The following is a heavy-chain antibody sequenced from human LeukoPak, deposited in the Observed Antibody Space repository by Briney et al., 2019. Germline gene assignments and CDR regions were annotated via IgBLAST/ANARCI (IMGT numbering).Heavy chain of an antibody. CDR1: GYTFTSYY. CDR2: INPSGGST. Sequence: GASVKVSCKASGYTFTSYYIHWVRQAPGQGLEWMGIINPSGGSTNYAQRFQGRATMTRDTSTSTVYMELSSLRSEDTAVYYCTRDAVLVDPNGPCFDYWGQGTLVTVSS. D-gene: IGHD2-8*01. J-gene: IGHJ4*02. V-gene: IGHV1-46*01. CDR3: TRDAVLVDPNGPCFDY.